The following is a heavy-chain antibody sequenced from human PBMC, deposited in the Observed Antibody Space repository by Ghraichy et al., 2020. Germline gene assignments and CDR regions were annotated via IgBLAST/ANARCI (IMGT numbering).Heavy chain of an antibody. J-gene: IGHJ4*02. Sequence: ASVKVSCKASGYTFTGYFMHWVRQAPGQGLEWMGWINPNSGGTNYAQKFQGRVTLTRDTSISTAYMELSRLRSDDTAVYFCVYDSSGSLFDYWGQGTLVTVSS. D-gene: IGHD3-22*01. V-gene: IGHV1-2*02. CDR1: GYTFTGYF. CDR2: INPNSGGT. CDR3: VYDSSGSLFDY.